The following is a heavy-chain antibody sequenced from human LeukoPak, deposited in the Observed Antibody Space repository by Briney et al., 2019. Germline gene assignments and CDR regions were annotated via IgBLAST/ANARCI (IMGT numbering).Heavy chain of an antibody. V-gene: IGHV1-69*05. J-gene: IGHJ6*03. CDR2: IIPIFGTA. CDR3: ALSYYYYMDV. Sequence: ASVKVSCKASGGTFSSYAISWVRQAPGQGLEWMGEIIPIFGTANYAQKFQGRVTITTDESTSTAYMELSSLRSEDTAVYYCALSYYYYMDVWGKGTTVTVSS. CDR1: GGTFSSYA.